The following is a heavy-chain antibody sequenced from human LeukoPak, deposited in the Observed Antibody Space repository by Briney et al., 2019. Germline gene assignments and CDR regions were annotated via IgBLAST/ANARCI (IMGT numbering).Heavy chain of an antibody. Sequence: PGGSLRLSCAASGFTFSSYAMSWVRQAPGKGLEWVSVIYSGGSTYYADSVKGRFTISRDNSKNTLYLQMNSLRAEDTAVYYCARSPPLYYGSGSYHLDYWGQGTLVTVSS. CDR1: GFTFSSYA. CDR3: ARSPPLYYGSGSYHLDY. V-gene: IGHV3-53*01. D-gene: IGHD3-10*01. J-gene: IGHJ4*02. CDR2: IYSGGST.